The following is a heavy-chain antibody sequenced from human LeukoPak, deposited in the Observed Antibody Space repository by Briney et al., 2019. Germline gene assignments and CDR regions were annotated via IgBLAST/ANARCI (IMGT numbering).Heavy chain of an antibody. V-gene: IGHV4-38-2*01. D-gene: IGHD1-26*01. J-gene: IGHJ4*02. CDR3: ARLNQWELLFDY. CDR1: GYSISSDYY. Sequence: SETLSLTCAVSGYSISSDYYWGWIRQPPGKGLEWIGSIYHSGSTSYNPSLKSRVTISVDTSKNQFSLKLSSVTAADTAVYYCARLNQWELLFDYWGQGTLVTVSS. CDR2: IYHSGST.